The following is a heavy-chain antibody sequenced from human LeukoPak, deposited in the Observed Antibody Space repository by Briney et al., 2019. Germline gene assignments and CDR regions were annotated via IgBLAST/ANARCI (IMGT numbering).Heavy chain of an antibody. J-gene: IGHJ3*02. CDR1: GGSISSGSYY. CDR2: IYISGST. V-gene: IGHV4-61*02. Sequence: PSETLSLTCTVSGGSISSGSYYWSWIRQPAGKGLEWIGRIYISGSTNYNPSLKNRVTISVDRSKNQFSLKLSSVTAADTAVYYCARSSITIFGVVSAFDIWGQGTMVTVSS. D-gene: IGHD3-3*01. CDR3: ARSSITIFGVVSAFDI.